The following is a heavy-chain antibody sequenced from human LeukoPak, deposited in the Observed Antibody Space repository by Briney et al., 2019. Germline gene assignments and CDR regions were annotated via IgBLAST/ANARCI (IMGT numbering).Heavy chain of an antibody. CDR1: GFTFSSYS. V-gene: IGHV3-21*01. J-gene: IGHJ3*02. CDR2: ISSSSSYI. D-gene: IGHD6-19*01. Sequence: GGALRLSCAASGFTFSSYSMNWVRQAPGKGLGWVSSISSSSSYIYYADSVKGRFTISRDNAKNSLYLQMNSLRAEDTAVYYCAREAVAGAFDIWGQGTMVTVSS. CDR3: AREAVAGAFDI.